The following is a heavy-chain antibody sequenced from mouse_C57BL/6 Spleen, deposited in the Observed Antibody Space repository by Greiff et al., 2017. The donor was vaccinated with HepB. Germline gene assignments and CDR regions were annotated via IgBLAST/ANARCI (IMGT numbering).Heavy chain of an antibody. CDR3: ARDRDPYAMDY. CDR2: ISDGGSYT. V-gene: IGHV5-4*01. Sequence: EVMLVESGGGLVKPGGSLKLSCAASGFTFSSYAMSWVRQTPEKRLEWVATISDGGSYTYYPDNVKGRFTISRDNAKNNLYLQMSHLKSEDTAMYYCARDRDPYAMDYWGQGTSVTVSS. CDR1: GFTFSSYA. J-gene: IGHJ4*01. D-gene: IGHD3-3*01.